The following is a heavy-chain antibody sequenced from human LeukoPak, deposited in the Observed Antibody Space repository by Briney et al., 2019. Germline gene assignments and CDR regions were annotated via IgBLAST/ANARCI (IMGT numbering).Heavy chain of an antibody. Sequence: GASVNVSCKASGYTFTGYYMHWVRQAPGQGLEWMGWINPNSGVTDYAQNFQGRVTMTRDTSISTAYVELSRLRSDDTAVYYCARGTGEGYTYGRYYFDYWGQGALVTVSS. CDR3: ARGTGEGYTYGRYYFDY. CDR1: GYTFTGYY. CDR2: INPNSGVT. D-gene: IGHD5-18*01. J-gene: IGHJ4*02. V-gene: IGHV1-2*02.